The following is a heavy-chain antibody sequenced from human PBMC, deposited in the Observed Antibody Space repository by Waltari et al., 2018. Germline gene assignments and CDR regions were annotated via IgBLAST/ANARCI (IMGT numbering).Heavy chain of an antibody. J-gene: IGHJ4*02. CDR3: GREGGTSGYSGYLDT. V-gene: IGHV3-30*01. Sequence: QVQLVESGGGVVQPGRSLRLSCAAPAFTYRTSIIHWVRQAPGKGVGWVAAMSYDGSSKYYADSVNGRLSSGRDDSQNTVYLQANSLTTEDTAVYYCGREGGTSGYSGYLDTWGQGTLVTVSS. CDR2: MSYDGSSK. D-gene: IGHD2-15*01. CDR1: AFTYRTSI.